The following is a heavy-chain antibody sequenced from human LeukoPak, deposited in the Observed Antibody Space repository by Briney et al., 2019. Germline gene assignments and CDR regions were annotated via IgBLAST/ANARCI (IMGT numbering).Heavy chain of an antibody. CDR2: IYYSGST. D-gene: IGHD5-18*01. Sequence: NASETLSLTCTVSGGSISSYYWSWIRQPPGKGLEWIGYIYYSGSTNYNPSLKSRVTISVDTSKNQFSLKLSSVTAADTAVYYCARHVDTAIYWFDPWGQGTLVTVSS. J-gene: IGHJ5*02. CDR3: ARHVDTAIYWFDP. CDR1: GGSISSYY. V-gene: IGHV4-59*08.